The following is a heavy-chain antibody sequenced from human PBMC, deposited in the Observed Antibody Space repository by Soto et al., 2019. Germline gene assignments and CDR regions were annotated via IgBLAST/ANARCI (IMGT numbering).Heavy chain of an antibody. CDR3: ARNGYCISTSCYSDYYDGMDV. V-gene: IGHV1-69*12. Sequence: QVQLVQSGAEVKKPGSSVKVSCKASGGTFSRYAISWVRQAPGQGLEWMGGIIPIFGTPDYAQKFQGRVTITADESTSTAYMELSSLRSEDTAVYYCARNGYCISTSCYSDYYDGMDVWGQGTTVTVSS. CDR1: GGTFSRYA. J-gene: IGHJ6*02. CDR2: IIPIFGTP. D-gene: IGHD2-2*02.